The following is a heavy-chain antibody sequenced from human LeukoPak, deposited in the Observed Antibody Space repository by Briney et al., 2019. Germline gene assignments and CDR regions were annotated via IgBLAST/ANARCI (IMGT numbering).Heavy chain of an antibody. D-gene: IGHD3-22*01. CDR2: IRYDGSNK. V-gene: IGHV3-30*02. CDR1: GFTFSSYG. Sequence: PGGSLRLSCAASGFTFSSYGMHWVRQAPGKGLEWVAFIRYDGSNKYYADSVKGRFTISRDNAKNSLYLQMNSLRAEDTAVYYCARYYYDSSGFGYWGQGTLVTVSS. J-gene: IGHJ4*02. CDR3: ARYYYDSSGFGY.